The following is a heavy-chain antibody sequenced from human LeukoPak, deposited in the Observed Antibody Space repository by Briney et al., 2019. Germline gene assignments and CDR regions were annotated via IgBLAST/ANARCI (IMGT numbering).Heavy chain of an antibody. D-gene: IGHD5-18*01. J-gene: IGHJ4*02. Sequence: SETLSLTCAVYGGSFSGYYWSWIRQPPGKGLEWIGEINHSGSTNYNPSLKSRVTISVDTSKNQFSLKLSSVTAADTAVYYCARRRGYSYGYFDYWGQGTLITVSS. V-gene: IGHV4-34*01. CDR3: ARRRGYSYGYFDY. CDR2: INHSGST. CDR1: GGSFSGYY.